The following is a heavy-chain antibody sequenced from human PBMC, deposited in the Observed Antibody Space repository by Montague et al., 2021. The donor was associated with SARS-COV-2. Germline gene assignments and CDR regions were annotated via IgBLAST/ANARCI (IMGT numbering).Heavy chain of an antibody. V-gene: IGHV4-39*01. J-gene: IGHJ6*03. Sequence: SETLSLTCTVSGASISGSNYYWGWIRQPPGKGLEWIATIHYSGSTYYKPSLKSRPTISVDTSKNQFSLRLSSATAADTAVYYCARGDFGVVIIPYYYYYMDVWGKGTTVTVSS. CDR2: IHYSGST. D-gene: IGHD3-3*01. CDR1: GASISGSNYY. CDR3: ARGDFGVVIIPYYYYYMDV.